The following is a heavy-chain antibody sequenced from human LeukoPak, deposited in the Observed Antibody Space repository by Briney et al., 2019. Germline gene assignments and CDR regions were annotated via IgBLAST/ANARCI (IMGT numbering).Heavy chain of an antibody. CDR3: AKDLWAPGADRWFYYYYMDV. CDR1: GFTFSNDW. Sequence: GGSLRLSCAASGFTFSNDWMSWVRQAPGKELEWVARIKSEPDGGTTDYAAPVKGRFTITRDNSKNTLYLQMNSLRAEDTAVYYCAKDLWAPGADRWFYYYYMDVWGKGTTVTVSS. CDR2: IKSEPDGGTT. J-gene: IGHJ6*03. D-gene: IGHD2-15*01. V-gene: IGHV3-15*01.